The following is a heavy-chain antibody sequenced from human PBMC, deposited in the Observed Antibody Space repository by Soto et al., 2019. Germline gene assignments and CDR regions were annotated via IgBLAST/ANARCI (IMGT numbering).Heavy chain of an antibody. CDR2: IKRIIDGGTT. CDR1: GFTFSNLY. V-gene: IGHV3-15*01. Sequence: EAPLVESGGDMVKPGGSLRLSCAASGFTFSNLYMSWGRQAPGKGLEWVGHIKRIIDGGTTAYAAPVNGRFTISRDDSKGVLYLQMNSLKTEVTAMYYCGTGDAFDIWGQGTMVTVS. J-gene: IGHJ3*02. CDR3: GTGDAFDI. D-gene: IGHD7-27*01.